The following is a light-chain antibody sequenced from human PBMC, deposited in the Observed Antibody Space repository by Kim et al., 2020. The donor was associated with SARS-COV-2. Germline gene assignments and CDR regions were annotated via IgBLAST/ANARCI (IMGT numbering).Light chain of an antibody. Sequence: LSLSPGERATPSCRASQTISSSDIAWYQQRPGQAPRLLIFGASTRAAGIPARFSGGGSGTDFTLTISRLEPEDFAVYFCQHYGSSPFGGGTKLEI. CDR3: QHYGSSP. V-gene: IGKV3-20*01. CDR2: GAS. J-gene: IGKJ4*01. CDR1: QTISSSD.